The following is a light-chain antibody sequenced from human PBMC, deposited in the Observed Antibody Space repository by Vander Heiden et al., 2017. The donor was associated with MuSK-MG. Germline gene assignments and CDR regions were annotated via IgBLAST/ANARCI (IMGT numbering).Light chain of an antibody. CDR2: WAS. J-gene: IGKJ1*01. CDR3: QQYYNTPWT. V-gene: IGKV4-1*01. Sequence: DIVMTQSPDSLAVSLGERATIHCKSSQSVLYSSNNKNYLAWYQQKPGQSPKLLIYWASTRESGVPDRFSGSGSGTDFTLTISSLQAEDVAVYYCQQYYNTPWTFGQGTKVEIK. CDR1: QSVLYSSNNKNY.